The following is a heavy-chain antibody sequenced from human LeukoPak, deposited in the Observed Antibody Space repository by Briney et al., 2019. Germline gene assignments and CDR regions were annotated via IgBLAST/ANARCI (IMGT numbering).Heavy chain of an antibody. CDR1: GFTFSGFY. CDR3: AELGITMIGGV. CDR2: ISSSGTTT. V-gene: IGHV3-11*04. Sequence: PGGSLRLSCAASGFTFSGFYMSWIRQAPGKGLEWVSFISSSGTTTYYADSVTGRFTISRDNAKNSLYLQMNSLRAEDTAVYYCAELGITMIGGVWGKGTTVTISS. J-gene: IGHJ6*04. D-gene: IGHD3-10*02.